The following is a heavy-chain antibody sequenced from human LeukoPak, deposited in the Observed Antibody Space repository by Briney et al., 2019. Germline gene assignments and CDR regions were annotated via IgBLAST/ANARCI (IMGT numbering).Heavy chain of an antibody. CDR1: GFTFDDYG. CDR3: ARDDLAYCGGDCLIDY. V-gene: IGHV3-20*04. CDR2: INWNGGST. D-gene: IGHD2-21*02. J-gene: IGHJ4*02. Sequence: GGSLRLSCAASGFTFDDYGMSWVRQAPGKGLEWVSGINWNGGSTGYADSVKGRFTISRDNAKNTLYLQMNSLRAEDTAVYYCARDDLAYCGGDCLIDYWGQGTLVTVSS.